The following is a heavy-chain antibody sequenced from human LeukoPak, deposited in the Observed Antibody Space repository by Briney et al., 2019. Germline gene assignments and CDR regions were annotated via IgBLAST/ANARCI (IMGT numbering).Heavy chain of an antibody. CDR1: GGSFSGYY. D-gene: IGHD2-15*01. V-gene: IGHV4-34*01. J-gene: IGHJ4*02. CDR3: ARVGGEPDCSGGSCYVERFFDY. Sequence: SETLSLTCAVYGGSFSGYYWTWIRQPPGKGLEWIGEINHSGSSNYNPSLKSRVTISVDTSKNQFSLKLSSVTAADTAVYYYARVGGEPDCSGGSCYVERFFDYWGQGTLVTVSS. CDR2: INHSGSS.